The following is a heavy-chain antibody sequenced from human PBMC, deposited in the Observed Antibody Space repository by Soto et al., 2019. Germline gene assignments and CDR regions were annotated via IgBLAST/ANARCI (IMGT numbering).Heavy chain of an antibody. CDR2: IIPIFGTA. V-gene: IGHV1-69*13. Sequence: GASVKVSCKASGGTFSSYAISWVRQAPGQGLEWMGGIIPIFGTANYAQKFQGRVTITADESTSTAYMELSSLRSEDTAVYYCAADRTYCGGDCYVDSGQGTLVTVSS. CDR1: GGTFSSYA. D-gene: IGHD2-21*02. J-gene: IGHJ4*02. CDR3: AADRTYCGGDCYVD.